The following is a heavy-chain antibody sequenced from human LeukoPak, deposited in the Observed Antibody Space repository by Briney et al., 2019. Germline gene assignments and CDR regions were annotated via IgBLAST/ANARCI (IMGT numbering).Heavy chain of an antibody. V-gene: IGHV3-53*01. CDR3: ARDYGGNSAVDY. Sequence: GGSLRLSCAASGFTVSSNYMSWVRQAPGKGLEWVSVIYSGGSTYYADSVKGRFTISRDNAKNSLYLQMNSLRAEDTAVYYCARDYGGNSAVDYWGQGTLVTVSS. CDR2: IYSGGST. CDR1: GFTVSSNY. J-gene: IGHJ4*02. D-gene: IGHD4-23*01.